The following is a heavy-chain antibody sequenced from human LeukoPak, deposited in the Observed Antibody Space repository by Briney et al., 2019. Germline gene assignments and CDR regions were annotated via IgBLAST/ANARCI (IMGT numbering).Heavy chain of an antibody. CDR1: GFTFSTYW. CDR2: INSDGSTT. J-gene: IGHJ4*02. CDR3: AADVSTATILGY. V-gene: IGHV3-74*01. Sequence: PGGSLRHSCAASGFTFSTYWMHWVRQAPGKGLVWVSLINSDGSTTSYAGSVKGRFTISRDNAKNTLYLQMNSLRAEDTAIYYCAADVSTATILGYWGQGTLVTVSS. D-gene: IGHD2-2*01.